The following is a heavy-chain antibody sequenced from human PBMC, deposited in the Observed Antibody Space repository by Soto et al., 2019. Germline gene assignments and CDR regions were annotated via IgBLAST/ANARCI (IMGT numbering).Heavy chain of an antibody. V-gene: IGHV3-33*01. CDR3: AREGDSSGYDY. D-gene: IGHD3-22*01. J-gene: IGHJ4*02. Sequence: QVQLVESGGGVVQPGRSLRLSCAASGFTFSSYGMHWVRQAPGKGLEWVAVIWYDGSNKYYADSVKGRFTISRDNSKNTLYLQMNSLRAEDTAVYYCAREGDSSGYDYWGQGTLVTVSS. CDR1: GFTFSSYG. CDR2: IWYDGSNK.